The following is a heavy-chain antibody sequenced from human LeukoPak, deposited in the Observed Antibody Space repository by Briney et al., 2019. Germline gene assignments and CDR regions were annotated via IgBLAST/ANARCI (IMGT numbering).Heavy chain of an antibody. D-gene: IGHD3-22*01. CDR1: GYTFTSYY. CDR2: INPSGGRT. Sequence: ASVKVSCKASGYTFTSYYMHWVRQAPGQGLEWMGIINPSGGRTSYAQKFQGRVTMTRDTSISTAYMELSRLRSDDTAVYYCARGSYYYDSSGYHGTIDYWGQGTLVTVSS. J-gene: IGHJ4*02. CDR3: ARGSYYYDSSGYHGTIDY. V-gene: IGHV1-46*01.